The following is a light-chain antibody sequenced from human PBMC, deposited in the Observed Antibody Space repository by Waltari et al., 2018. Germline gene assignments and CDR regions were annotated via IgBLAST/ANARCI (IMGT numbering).Light chain of an antibody. CDR1: SNDVGGYNY. V-gene: IGLV2-14*03. CDR3: ASYTTTSLGV. Sequence: QSALTQPTSMSGSPGQSITISCPGTSNDVGGYNYFSWYQQHSGKAPKLIIYDVTSRPSGVSDRFSGSKSGNTASLTISGLQLDDEAYYFCASYTTTSLGVFGGGTKVTVL. J-gene: IGLJ3*02. CDR2: DVT.